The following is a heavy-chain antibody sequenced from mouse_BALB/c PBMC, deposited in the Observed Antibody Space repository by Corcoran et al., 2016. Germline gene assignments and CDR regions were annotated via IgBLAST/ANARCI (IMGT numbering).Heavy chain of an antibody. J-gene: IGHJ2*01. CDR3: ATPYYFDY. V-gene: IGHV1-81*01. Sequence: QVQLQQSGTELVKPGASVKMSCKATGYTFTDYVISWVKQRTGQGLEWIGEIYPGSGSTYYNENFKGKATLTADKSSNTAYMQLSSLTSEDSAVYFCATPYYFDYWGQGTTLTVSS. CDR2: IYPGSGST. CDR1: GYTFTDYV.